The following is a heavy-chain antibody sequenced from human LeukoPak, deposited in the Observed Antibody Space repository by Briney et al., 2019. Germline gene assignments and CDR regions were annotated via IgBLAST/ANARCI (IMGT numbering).Heavy chain of an antibody. CDR3: ASSGRWSRGHNYFDP. Sequence: GGSLRLSCAASGFMFGTYTMSWVRQAPGEGLEWVSSISSSGDYIYYADSVKGRFTSSRDNAKNSLYLQMNRLGVEDTAVYYCASSGRWSRGHNYFDPWGQGTLVTVSS. V-gene: IGHV3-21*01. J-gene: IGHJ5*02. D-gene: IGHD6-13*01. CDR1: GFMFGTYT. CDR2: ISSSGDYI.